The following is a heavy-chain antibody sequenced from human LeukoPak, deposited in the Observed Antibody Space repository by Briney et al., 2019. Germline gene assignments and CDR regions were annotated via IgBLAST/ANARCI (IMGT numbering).Heavy chain of an antibody. J-gene: IGHJ4*02. V-gene: IGHV3-23*01. Sequence: GGSLRLSCAASGFTFSSAWMSWVRQPPGKGLEWVSSIFPSGDEIHYADSVRGRFTISRDNSKSTLSLQMNRLRAEDTAMYYCATYRQVLLPFESWGQGTLVTVSS. D-gene: IGHD2-8*02. CDR2: IFPSGDEI. CDR3: ATYRQVLLPFES. CDR1: GFTFSSAW.